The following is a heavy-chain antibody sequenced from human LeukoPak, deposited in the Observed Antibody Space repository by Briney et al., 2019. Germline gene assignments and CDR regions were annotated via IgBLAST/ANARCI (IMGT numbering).Heavy chain of an antibody. CDR3: IALDTAMFTGVDY. V-gene: IGHV3-15*01. CDR2: IKSKTDGGTT. D-gene: IGHD5-18*01. CDR1: GFTFSNAW. Sequence: PGGSLRLSCAASGFTFSNAWMRWVRHAPGKGLEWVGHIKSKTDGGTTDYAAPVKGRFTISRDDSKNTQYLQMNSLKTADTSVYYVIALDTAMFTGVDYWGQGALVTVSS. J-gene: IGHJ4*02.